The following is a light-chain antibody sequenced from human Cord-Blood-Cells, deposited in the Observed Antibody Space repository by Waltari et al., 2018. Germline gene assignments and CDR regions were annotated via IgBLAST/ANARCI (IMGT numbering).Light chain of an antibody. Sequence: QSALTQPASVSGSPGQSITLSCPGTSSDVGSYNLVSWYQQHPGKAHKLMIYEGSKRTSGVSNRFSGSKSGNTASLTISGLQAEDEADYYCCSYAGRSTLVVGGGTKLTVL. V-gene: IGLV2-23*01. CDR1: SSDVGSYNL. CDR3: CSYAGRSTLV. CDR2: EGS. J-gene: IGLJ3*02.